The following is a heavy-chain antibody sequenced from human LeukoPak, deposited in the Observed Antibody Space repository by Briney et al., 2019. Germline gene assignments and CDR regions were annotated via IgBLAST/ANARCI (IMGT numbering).Heavy chain of an antibody. V-gene: IGHV3-33*01. D-gene: IGHD3-3*01. J-gene: IGHJ6*03. CDR3: ARGAALEWLFYYYMDV. CDR2: IWYDGSNK. Sequence: GGSLRLSCAASGFTFSSYGMHWVRQAPGKGLEWVAVIWYDGSNKYYADSVKGRFTISRDNAKNSLYLQMNSLRVEDTAVYFCARGAALEWLFYYYMDVWGKGTTVTVSS. CDR1: GFTFSSYG.